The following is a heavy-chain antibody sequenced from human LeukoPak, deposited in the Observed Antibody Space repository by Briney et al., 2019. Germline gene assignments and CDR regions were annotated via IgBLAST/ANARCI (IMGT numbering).Heavy chain of an antibody. CDR3: ARDGIQLWHFDY. D-gene: IGHD5-18*01. Sequence: PSETLSLTCAVYGGSFSGYYWSWIRQPAGKGLEWIGRIYTSGSTNYNPSLKSRVTISVDTSKNQLSLKLSSVTAADTAVYYCARDGIQLWHFDYWGQGTLVTVSS. CDR2: IYTSGST. CDR1: GGSFSGYY. J-gene: IGHJ4*02. V-gene: IGHV4-4*07.